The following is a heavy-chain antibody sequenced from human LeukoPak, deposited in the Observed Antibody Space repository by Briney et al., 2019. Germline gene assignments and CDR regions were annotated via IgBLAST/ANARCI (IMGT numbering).Heavy chain of an antibody. V-gene: IGHV3-23*01. CDR2: ISPDGAYI. CDR1: GFTFRSTV. Sequence: PGGSVRLSCAASGFTFRSTVMTWVRQAPGKGLQWVSTISPDGAYIYYADSLRGRFTMSRDNSKNTLYLQMTSLRVEDTAIYYCVKRFLESIVSEQWGQGTLVTVSS. CDR3: VKRFLESIVSEQ. D-gene: IGHD3-3*01. J-gene: IGHJ4*02.